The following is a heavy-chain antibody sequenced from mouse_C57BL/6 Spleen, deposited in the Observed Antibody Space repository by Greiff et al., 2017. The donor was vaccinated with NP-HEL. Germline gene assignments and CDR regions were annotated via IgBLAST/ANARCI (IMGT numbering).Heavy chain of an antibody. J-gene: IGHJ1*03. CDR2: IYPYNGVS. CDR1: GYSFTGYY. D-gene: IGHD4-1*01. V-gene: IGHV1-31*01. CDR3: ARETITGKYFDV. Sequence: EVQRVESGPELVKPGASVKISCKASGYSFTGYYMHWVKQSHGNILDWIGYIYPYNGVSSYNQKFKGKATLTVDKSSSTAYMELRSLTSEDSAVYYCARETITGKYFDVWGTGTTVTVSS.